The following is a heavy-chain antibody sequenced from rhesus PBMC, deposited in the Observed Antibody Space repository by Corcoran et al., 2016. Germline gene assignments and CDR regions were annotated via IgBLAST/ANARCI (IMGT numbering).Heavy chain of an antibody. CDR1: GGSISGYYN. J-gene: IGHJ6*01. Sequence: QVQLQESGPGLVKPSETLSLTCTVSGGSISGYYNWNWIRQSPGKGLEWIGAVYGNSASTHYNPSLKSRITISKDTSKNQFSLRLTSVTAADTAVYYCARQGYTDHLGGLDSWGQGVVVTVSS. CDR3: ARQGYTDHLGGLDS. D-gene: IGHD2-39*02. CDR2: VYGNSAST. V-gene: IGHV4-143*01.